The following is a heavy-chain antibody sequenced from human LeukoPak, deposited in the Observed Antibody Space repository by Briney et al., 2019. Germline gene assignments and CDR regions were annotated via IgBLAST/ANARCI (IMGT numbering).Heavy chain of an antibody. J-gene: IGHJ4*02. D-gene: IGHD5-18*01. CDR3: VRDLSYGYGIDY. CDR1: GGSISSGGYY. Sequence: SQTLSLTCTVSGGSISSGGYYWSWIRQHPGKGLEWIGYIYYSGSTNYNPSLKSRVTISVDTSKNQFSLKLSSVTAADTAVYYCVRDLSYGYGIDYWGQGTLVTVSS. V-gene: IGHV4-61*08. CDR2: IYYSGST.